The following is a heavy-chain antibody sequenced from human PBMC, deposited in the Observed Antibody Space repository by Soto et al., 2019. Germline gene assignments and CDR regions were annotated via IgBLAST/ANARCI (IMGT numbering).Heavy chain of an antibody. Sequence: PGGSLRLSCAASGFTFSSYAMSWVRQAPGKGLEWVSAISGSGGSTYYADSVKGRFTISRDNSKSTLYLQMNSLRAEDTAVYYCAKDGDSDIVIAFDAGFDYWGQGPLVTVSS. J-gene: IGHJ4*02. CDR2: ISGSGGST. V-gene: IGHV3-23*01. CDR3: AKDGDSDIVIAFDAGFDY. CDR1: GFTFSSYA. D-gene: IGHD2-15*01.